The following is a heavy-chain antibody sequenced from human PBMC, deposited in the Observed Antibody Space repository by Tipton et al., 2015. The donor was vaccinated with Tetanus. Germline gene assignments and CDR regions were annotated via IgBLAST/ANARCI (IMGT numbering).Heavy chain of an antibody. Sequence: QSGAEVKKPGASVRVSCKTSGSNFIRHFVQWVRLAPGQGLEWMGWINPDSGGTNSAQKFQGRVTMTRDTSISTAYMELSRLRSDDTAVYYCARAGPQATFGVKYGMDVWGQGTTVTVSS. D-gene: IGHD3-3*01. CDR2: INPDSGGT. J-gene: IGHJ6*02. CDR3: ARAGPQATFGVKYGMDV. V-gene: IGHV1-2*02. CDR1: GSNFIRHF.